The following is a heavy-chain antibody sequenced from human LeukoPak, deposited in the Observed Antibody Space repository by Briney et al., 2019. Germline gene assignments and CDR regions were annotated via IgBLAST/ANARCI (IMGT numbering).Heavy chain of an antibody. J-gene: IGHJ4*02. D-gene: IGHD1/OR15-1a*01. CDR3: ARNNIGTRTYDY. CDR2: IYYSGST. CDR1: SSYA. V-gene: IGHV4-39*01. Sequence: SSYAMSWIRQPPGKGLDWIGNIYYSGSTYYNPSLKSRVTISVDTSKNQFSLKLTSVTAADTAVYYCARNNIGTRTYDYWGQGTLVTVSS.